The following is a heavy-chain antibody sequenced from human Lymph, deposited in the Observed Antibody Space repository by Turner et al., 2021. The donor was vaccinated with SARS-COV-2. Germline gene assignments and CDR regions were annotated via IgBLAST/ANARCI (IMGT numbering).Heavy chain of an antibody. J-gene: IGHJ5*02. V-gene: IGHV3-30*18. CDR1: GINFSNYG. CDR3: AKGGLITMEPLGGFDR. CDR2: ISYDGSNK. D-gene: IGHD3-10*01. Sequence: QVQLVESGGGVVQPGTSLSLYCAASGINFSNYGMHWVSQAPGRGMEWLALISYDGSNKFYADSVKGRFTISRDNYKNTQYLQMNSLRTEDTAVYYCAKGGLITMEPLGGFDRWGQGTLVTVSS.